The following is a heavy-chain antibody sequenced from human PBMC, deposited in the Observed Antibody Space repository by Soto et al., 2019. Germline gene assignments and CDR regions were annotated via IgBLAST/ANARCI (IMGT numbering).Heavy chain of an antibody. CDR1: GLTVSGNKF. D-gene: IGHD5-12*01. J-gene: IGHJ3*02. V-gene: IGHV3-53*01. Sequence: DVQLVESGGGLIQPGGSLRLSCVASGLTVSGNKFVAWGRQAPGKGPEWVSGVYGVDGTYYADSVRGRFTISIGNSTTTVWRQMRELRAEDTGIYLYATLHLREHAFEIWGRGTMVTVSP. CDR2: VYGVDGT. CDR3: ATLHLREHAFEI.